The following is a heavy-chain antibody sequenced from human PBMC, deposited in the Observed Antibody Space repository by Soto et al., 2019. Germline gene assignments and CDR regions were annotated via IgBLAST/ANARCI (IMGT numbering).Heavy chain of an antibody. CDR2: IYYSGST. CDR1: GGSISSGGYY. D-gene: IGHD4-17*01. J-gene: IGHJ5*02. Sequence: QVQLQESGPGLVKPSQTLSLTCTVSGGSISSGGYYWSWIRQHPGKGLEWIGYIYYSGSTYYNPXXKSRVTISVDXXKXQXXLTLSSVTAADTAVYYCARERGDQTTVTKWYWFDPWGQGTLVTVSS. CDR3: ARERGDQTTVTKWYWFDP. V-gene: IGHV4-31*03.